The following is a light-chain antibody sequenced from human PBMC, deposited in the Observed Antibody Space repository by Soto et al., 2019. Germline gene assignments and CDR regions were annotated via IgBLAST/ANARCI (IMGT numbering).Light chain of an antibody. CDR2: AAS. CDR1: QDISNF. CDR3: QPYMRYPVT. J-gene: IGKJ5*01. V-gene: IGKV1-16*02. Sequence: DIQMTQSPSSLSASVGDRVTITCRASQDISNFLAWFQQKPGKAPKSLISAASSLQSGVPSKFSGSGSGTDFTLTITSLQPDDSATYDCQPYMRYPVTFGQRTRLEIK.